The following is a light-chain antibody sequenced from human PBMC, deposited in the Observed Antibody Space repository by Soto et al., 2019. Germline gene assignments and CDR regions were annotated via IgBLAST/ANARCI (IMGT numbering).Light chain of an antibody. J-gene: IGKJ4*01. V-gene: IGKV3-20*01. CDR2: VAF. CDR1: HIVDINY. Sequence: EIVLTQSPGTLSLSPGDIATLSCRASHIVDINYVAWYQQKPCHSPRLLIYVAFTMATSVPHRFSGSGSGSDFTLTISRLEPEDFAVYSCQQYGSSPLLTFGGGTKVDIK. CDR3: QQYGSSPLLT.